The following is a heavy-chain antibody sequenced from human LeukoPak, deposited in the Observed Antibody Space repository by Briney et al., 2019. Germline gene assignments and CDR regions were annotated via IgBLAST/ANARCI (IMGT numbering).Heavy chain of an antibody. CDR2: IYTSGST. CDR1: GGPISSYY. Sequence: SETLSLTCTVPGGPISSYYWSWIRQPAGKGLEWIGRIYTSGSTNYNASLKSRVSMSVDTSKNQFSLKLSSVTAADTAVFYCARENSGSYREFDYWGQGTLVTVSS. V-gene: IGHV4-4*07. J-gene: IGHJ4*02. D-gene: IGHD1-26*01. CDR3: ARENSGSYREFDY.